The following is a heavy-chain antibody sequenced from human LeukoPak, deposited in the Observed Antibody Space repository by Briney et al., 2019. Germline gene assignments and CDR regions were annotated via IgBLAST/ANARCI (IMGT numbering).Heavy chain of an antibody. J-gene: IGHJ4*02. D-gene: IGHD2-2*01. CDR2: ISGSGGST. CDR3: AKTPLGYCSSTSCYY. V-gene: IGHV3-23*01. Sequence: GGSLRLSCAASGFTISSYAMSWVRQAPGKGLEWVSTISGSGGSTYYADSVKGRFTISRDNSKNTLYLQMNSLGAEDTAVYYCAKTPLGYCSSTSCYYWGQGTLVTVSS. CDR1: GFTISSYA.